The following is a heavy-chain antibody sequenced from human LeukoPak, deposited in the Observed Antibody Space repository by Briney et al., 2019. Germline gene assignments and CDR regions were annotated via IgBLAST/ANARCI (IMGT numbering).Heavy chain of an antibody. V-gene: IGHV3-7*03. Sequence: GGSLRLSCVASGVTFSSYWMSWVRQAPGKGLEWVANTNQDGSEEHYADSVKGRFTISRDNAKNSLYLQMNSLRVEDTAFYYCAKDNRRHYTSGPNPDSLHWGQGALVTVSS. CDR3: AKDNRRHYTSGPNPDSLH. CDR1: GVTFSSYW. J-gene: IGHJ4*02. D-gene: IGHD6-19*01. CDR2: TNQDGSEE.